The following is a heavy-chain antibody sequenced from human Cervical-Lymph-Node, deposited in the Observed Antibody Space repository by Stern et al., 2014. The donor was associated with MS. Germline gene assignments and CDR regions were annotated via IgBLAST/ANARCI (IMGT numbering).Heavy chain of an antibody. V-gene: IGHV2-70*01. D-gene: IGHD6-25*01. CDR3: ARVLAAGAFYYFGMDV. CDR1: GFSLTTTGMC. CDR2: IDWDDDK. J-gene: IGHJ6*02. Sequence: QITLKESGPALVKPTQTLTLTCTFSGFSLTTTGMCVSWIRQPPGKALEWLGIIDWDDDKYYNTSLKTRLFISSDTSKNQVVLTLTDVAPVDSATYYCARVLAAGAFYYFGMDVWGQGTTVTVSS.